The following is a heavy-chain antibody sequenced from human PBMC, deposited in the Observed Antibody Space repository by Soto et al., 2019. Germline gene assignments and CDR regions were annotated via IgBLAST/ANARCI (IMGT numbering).Heavy chain of an antibody. CDR1: GLTFRSYA. J-gene: IGHJ4*02. CDR3: GKARRGVYFDY. D-gene: IGHD3-10*01. CDR2: ISGSGGST. V-gene: IGHV3-23*01. Sequence: RLSCPASGLTFRSYAMSCVRQAPGQGLEWVSAISGSGGSTYYADSVKGRLTISRDNSKNTLYLQMNSLRDEDTAGEDGGKARRGVYFDYWGQGNLVTAYS.